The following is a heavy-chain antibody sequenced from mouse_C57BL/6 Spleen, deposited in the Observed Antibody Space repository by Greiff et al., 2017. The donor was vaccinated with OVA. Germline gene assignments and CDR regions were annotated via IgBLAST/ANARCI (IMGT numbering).Heavy chain of an antibody. CDR3: VRDGYYDAMDY. V-gene: IGHV10-1*01. CDR2: IRSKSNNYAT. Sequence: EAGGGLVQPKGSLKLSCAASGFSFNTYAMNWVRQAPGKGLEWVARIRSKSNNYATYYADSVKDRFTISRDDSESMLYLQMNNLKTEDTAMYYCVRDGYYDAMDYWGQGTSVTVSS. J-gene: IGHJ4*01. D-gene: IGHD2-3*01. CDR1: GFSFNTYA.